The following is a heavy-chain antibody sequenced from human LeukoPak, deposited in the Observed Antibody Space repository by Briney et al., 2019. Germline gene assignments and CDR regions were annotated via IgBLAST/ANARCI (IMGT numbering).Heavy chain of an antibody. Sequence: PSETLSLTCVVSSYSFSGGYYWGWIGQPPGKGLEWIGSISHSASTYYNPYFKSRVTMSIDTSRNHFSLKLSSVTAADTAVYYCARRYYYDTIGYYDYWGQGTLVTVSP. V-gene: IGHV4-38-2*01. CDR3: ARRYYYDTIGYYDY. CDR2: ISHSAST. D-gene: IGHD3-22*01. CDR1: SYSFSGGYY. J-gene: IGHJ4*02.